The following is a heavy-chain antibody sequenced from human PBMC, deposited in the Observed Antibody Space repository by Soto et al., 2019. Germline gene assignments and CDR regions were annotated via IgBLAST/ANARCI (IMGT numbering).Heavy chain of an antibody. D-gene: IGHD4-4*01. J-gene: IGHJ6*02. CDR3: ARTATVTTFYYGMDV. V-gene: IGHV5-10-1*01. Sequence: GESLKLSCKGSGYSFTSYWISWVRQMPWKGLEWMGRIDPSDSYTNYSPSFQGHVTISADKSISTAYLQWSSLKASDTAMYYCARTATVTTFYYGMDVWGQGTTVTVSS. CDR2: IDPSDSYT. CDR1: GYSFTSYW.